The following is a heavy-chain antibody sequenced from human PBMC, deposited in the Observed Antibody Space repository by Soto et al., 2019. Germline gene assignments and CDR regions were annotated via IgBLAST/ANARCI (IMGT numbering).Heavy chain of an antibody. CDR1: GFTFSSYA. Sequence: GGSLRLSGAACGFTFSSYAISWVRQAPWKGLEWVSAISGSGGSTYYADSVKGRFTISRDNSKNTLYLQMNSLRAEDTAVYYCAKDLRLGYSSSYGYFDYLGQRTLLTVSS. J-gene: IGHJ4*02. V-gene: IGHV3-23*01. CDR3: AKDLRLGYSSSYGYFDY. D-gene: IGHD6-6*01. CDR2: ISGSGGST.